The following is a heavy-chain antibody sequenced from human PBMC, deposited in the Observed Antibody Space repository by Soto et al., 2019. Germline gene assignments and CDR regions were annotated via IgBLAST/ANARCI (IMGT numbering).Heavy chain of an antibody. Sequence: GGSLRLSCAASGLTFSSNAMSWVRQAPGKGLEWVSSISGSGDTRYYADSVKGRFTISRDNSKNTLYLQMNSLRAEDTAVYYCARSIAARLNWFDPWGQGTLVTVSS. CDR1: GLTFSSNA. J-gene: IGHJ5*02. D-gene: IGHD6-6*01. V-gene: IGHV3-23*01. CDR3: ARSIAARLNWFDP. CDR2: ISGSGDTR.